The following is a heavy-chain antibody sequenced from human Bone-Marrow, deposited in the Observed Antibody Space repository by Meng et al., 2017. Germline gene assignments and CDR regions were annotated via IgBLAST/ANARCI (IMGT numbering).Heavy chain of an antibody. CDR3: ARGRDGYNYYFDY. CDR1: GGSISNSY. J-gene: IGHJ4*02. D-gene: IGHD5-24*01. CDR2: IYYSGST. Sequence: SETLSLTCTVSGGSISNSYWSWIRQPPGKGLEWIGYIYYSGSTNYNPSLKSRVTISVDTPKNKFSLKLSSVTAADTAVYYCARGRDGYNYYFDYWGQGTLVTGAS. V-gene: IGHV4-59*01.